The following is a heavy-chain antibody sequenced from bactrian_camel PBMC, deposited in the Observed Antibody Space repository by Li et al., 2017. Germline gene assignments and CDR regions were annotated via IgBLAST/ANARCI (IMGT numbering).Heavy chain of an antibody. CDR3: AARWGRAYCSSVSTT. D-gene: IGHD6*01. Sequence: VQLVESGGDLVQPGGSLRLSCAASGFTFRLYAMSWVRQAPGKNPEGVAANGLRDGTTYYADSVKGRFTISQDNGKDVLYLQMNSMKPGDTAMYYCAARWGRAYCSSVSTTGARAPRSPSP. CDR2: NGLRDGTT. J-gene: IGHJ4*01. V-gene: IGHV3S31*01. CDR1: GFTFRLYA.